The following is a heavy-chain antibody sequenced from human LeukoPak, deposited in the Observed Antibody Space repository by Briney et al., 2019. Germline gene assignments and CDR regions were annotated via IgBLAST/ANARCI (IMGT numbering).Heavy chain of an antibody. CDR2: ISSSSSHI. J-gene: IGHJ4*02. D-gene: IGHD6-19*01. CDR3: ARVGYSSGWYEGY. Sequence: PGGSLRLSCAASGFTFSSYSMNWVRQAPGKGLEWVSSISSSSSHIYYADSVKGRFTISRDNAKNSLYLQMNSLRAEDTAVYYCARVGYSSGWYEGYWGQGTLVTVSS. V-gene: IGHV3-21*01. CDR1: GFTFSSYS.